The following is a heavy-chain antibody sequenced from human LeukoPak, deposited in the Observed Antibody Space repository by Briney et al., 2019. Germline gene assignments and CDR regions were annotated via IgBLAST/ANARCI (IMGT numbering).Heavy chain of an antibody. J-gene: IGHJ4*02. CDR2: IIPIFGTA. D-gene: IGHD3-10*01. CDR3: ARDYGSGSYYGFDY. Sequence: SVKVSCKASGGTFSSYAISWVRQAPGQGLEWMGRIIPIFGTANYAQKFQGRVTITTDESTSTAYMELSSLRSEDTAVYYCARDYGSGSYYGFDYWGQGTPVTVSS. CDR1: GGTFSSYA. V-gene: IGHV1-69*05.